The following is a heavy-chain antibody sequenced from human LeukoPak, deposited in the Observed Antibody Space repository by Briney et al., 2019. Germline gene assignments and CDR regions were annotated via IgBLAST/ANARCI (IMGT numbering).Heavy chain of an antibody. CDR1: GASIRSGDYC. Sequence: SETLSLTCTVSGASIRSGDYCWSWIRQPPGKGLEWIGYIYDSGSTYYNPSLKSRITISVDTSENRFSLKLSSVTATDTAVYYCARDCSGGSCYGAFDIWGQGTMVTVSS. CDR2: IYDSGST. CDR3: ARDCSGGSCYGAFDI. V-gene: IGHV4-30-4*01. J-gene: IGHJ3*02. D-gene: IGHD2-15*01.